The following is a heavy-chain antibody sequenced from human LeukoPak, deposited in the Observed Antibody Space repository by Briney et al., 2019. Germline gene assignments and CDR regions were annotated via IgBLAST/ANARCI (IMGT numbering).Heavy chain of an antibody. J-gene: IGHJ3*02. Sequence: SETLSLACTVSGYSISSGYYWGWIRQPPGKGLEWIGSIYHSGSTYYNPPLKSRVTISVDTSKNQFSLKLSSVTAADTAVYYCARCMGTSHYYGSGSYFWAFDIWGQGTMVTVSS. D-gene: IGHD3-10*01. CDR3: ARCMGTSHYYGSGSYFWAFDI. CDR1: GYSISSGYY. CDR2: IYHSGST. V-gene: IGHV4-38-2*02.